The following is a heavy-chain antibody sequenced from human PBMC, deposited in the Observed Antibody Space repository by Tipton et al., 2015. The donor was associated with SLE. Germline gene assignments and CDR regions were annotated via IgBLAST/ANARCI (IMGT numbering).Heavy chain of an antibody. CDR2: IYVGGGT. Sequence: SLRLSCEASQFTVGKNYMAWVRQAPGKGLQWVSMIYVGGGTNYAESLQGRFTISRDNSKNTVYLQMTGLRNEDTAVYYCARGGGSAARPFYYWGQGVQVTVS. CDR3: ARGGGSAARPFYY. D-gene: IGHD6-6*01. V-gene: IGHV3-66*02. J-gene: IGHJ4*02. CDR1: QFTVGKNY.